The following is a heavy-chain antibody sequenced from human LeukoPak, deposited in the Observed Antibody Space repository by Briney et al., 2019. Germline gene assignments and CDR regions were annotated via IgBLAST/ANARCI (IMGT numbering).Heavy chain of an antibody. V-gene: IGHV3-23*01. D-gene: IGHD2-15*01. J-gene: IGHJ4*02. CDR3: AKGILSPVIVPFDF. CDR2: ISTSGGST. Sequence: GGSLRLSCAASGFTFSSYAVTWVRQAPGKGLEWVSAISTSGGSTFYADSVKGRFTISRDDSKNTLYLQMNSLRAEDTAVYYCAKGILSPVIVPFDFWGQGTLVTVSS. CDR1: GFTFSSYA.